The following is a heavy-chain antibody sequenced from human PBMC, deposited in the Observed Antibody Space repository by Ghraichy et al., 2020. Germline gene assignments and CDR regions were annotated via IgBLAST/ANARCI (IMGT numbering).Heavy chain of an antibody. CDR2: IYYSGST. J-gene: IGHJ4*02. CDR1: GGSISSYY. D-gene: IGHD3/OR15-3a*01. Sequence: SETLSLTCTVSGGSISSYYWSWIRQPPGKGLEWIGYIYYSGSTNYNPSLKSRVTISVDTSKNQFSLKLSSVTAADTAVYYCARSPHLAGLGYDYWGQGTLVTVSS. V-gene: IGHV4-59*01. CDR3: ARSPHLAGLGYDY.